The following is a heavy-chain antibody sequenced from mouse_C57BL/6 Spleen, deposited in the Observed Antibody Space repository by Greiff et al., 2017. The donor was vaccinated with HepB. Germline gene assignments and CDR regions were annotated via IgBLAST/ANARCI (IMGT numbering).Heavy chain of an antibody. J-gene: IGHJ3*01. CDR1: GYTFTSYW. D-gene: IGHD2-3*01. V-gene: IGHV1-5*01. CDR2: IYPGNSDT. CDR3: TRKEGYDGPFAY. Sequence: EVKVVESGTVLARPGASVKMSCKTSGYTFTSYWMHWVKQRPGQGLEWIGAIYPGNSDTSYNQKFKGKAKLTAVTSASTAYMELSSLTNEDSAVYYCTRKEGYDGPFAYWGQGTLVTVSA.